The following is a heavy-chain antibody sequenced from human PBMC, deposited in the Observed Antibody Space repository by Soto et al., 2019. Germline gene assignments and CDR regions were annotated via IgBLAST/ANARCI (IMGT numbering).Heavy chain of an antibody. CDR1: GGSISSGGYY. Sequence: QVQLQESGPGLVKPSQTLSLTCTVSGGSISSGGYYWSWIRQHPGKGLEWIGYIYYSGSTYYNPYLKSRVTISVDPSKNQFSLKLSSVTAADTAVYYCARERRDIVVVPAAATFDPWGQGTLVTVSS. V-gene: IGHV4-31*03. D-gene: IGHD2-2*01. CDR3: ARERRDIVVVPAAATFDP. CDR2: IYYSGST. J-gene: IGHJ5*02.